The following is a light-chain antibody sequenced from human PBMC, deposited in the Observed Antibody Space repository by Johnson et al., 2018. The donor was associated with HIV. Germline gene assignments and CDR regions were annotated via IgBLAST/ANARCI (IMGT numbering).Light chain of an antibody. CDR3: GTWDSSLSAGV. V-gene: IGLV1-51*02. Sequence: QSVLTQPPSVSAAPGQKVTISYSGSSSNIGNNYVSWYQQLPGTAPKLLIYENNKRPSGIPDRFSGSKSGTSATLGITGLQTGDEADYYCGTWDSSLSAGVLGTGTKVTVL. CDR2: ENN. J-gene: IGLJ1*01. CDR1: SSNIGNNY.